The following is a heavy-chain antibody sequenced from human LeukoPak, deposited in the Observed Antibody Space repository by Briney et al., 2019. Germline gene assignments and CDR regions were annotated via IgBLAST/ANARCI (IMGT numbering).Heavy chain of an antibody. CDR2: IYTTGIT. CDR1: GGSISSYY. D-gene: IGHD3-22*01. Sequence: PSETLSLTCTVSGGSISSYYWNWIRQPAEKGLEWIGRIYTTGITNYNPSLKSRVTMSVDTSKNQFSLKLSSVTAADTAVYYCARALGSAYYHTDYWGQGSLVTVSS. V-gene: IGHV4-4*07. J-gene: IGHJ4*02. CDR3: ARALGSAYYHTDY.